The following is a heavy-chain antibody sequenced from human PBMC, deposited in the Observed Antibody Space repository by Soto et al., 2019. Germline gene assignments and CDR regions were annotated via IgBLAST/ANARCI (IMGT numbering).Heavy chain of an antibody. V-gene: IGHV6-1*01. CDR3: ARVGYDFWCGYFTFYWFDP. D-gene: IGHD3-3*01. CDR1: GDSVSSNSAA. J-gene: IGHJ5*02. CDR2: TYYRSKWYN. Sequence: SQTLALTCAISGDSVSSNSAAWNWIRQSPSKVLEWLGRTYYRSKWYNDYEVSVKSRITINADTSKNQFSLQLSAVTPEDTAVYYCARVGYDFWCGYFTFYWFDPWGQGTIFTV.